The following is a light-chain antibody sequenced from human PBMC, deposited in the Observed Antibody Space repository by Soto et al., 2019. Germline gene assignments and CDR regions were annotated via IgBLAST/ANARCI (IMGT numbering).Light chain of an antibody. Sequence: DIQMTQSPSTLSASVGDRVTLTCRASQSISSWLASCRQKPGKAPKLLIYKASSFESGVPSRFSGSGAGTECTLTISRLEPDDFAAYYCQQYNSYSLTFGRGTKVEIK. CDR3: QQYNSYSLT. CDR1: QSISSW. J-gene: IGKJ4*01. V-gene: IGKV1-5*03. CDR2: KAS.